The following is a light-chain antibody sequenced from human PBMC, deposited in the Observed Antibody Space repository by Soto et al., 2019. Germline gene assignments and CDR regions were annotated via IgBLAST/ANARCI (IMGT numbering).Light chain of an antibody. V-gene: IGLV2-14*01. CDR2: EVT. CDR3: SSHTSSSSWV. J-gene: IGLJ3*02. Sequence: QSALTQPASVSGSPGQSITISCTGTSSDIGRYNFVSWYQQHPGKAPKVMIYEVTNRPSGVSNRFSGSKSGNTASLTISGLQAEDEADYYCSSHTSSSSWVFGGGTNLTVL. CDR1: SSDIGRYNF.